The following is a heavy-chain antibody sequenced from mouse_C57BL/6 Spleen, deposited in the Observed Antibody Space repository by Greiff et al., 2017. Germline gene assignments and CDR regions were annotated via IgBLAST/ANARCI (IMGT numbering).Heavy chain of an antibody. CDR3: ARGGYDGYPWFAY. V-gene: IGHV3-6*01. Sequence: EVKLLESGPGLVKPSQSLSLTCSVTGYSITSGYYWNWIRQFPGNKLEWMGYISYDGSNNYNPSLKNRSSITRDTSKNQFFLKLNSVTTEDTATYYCARGGYDGYPWFAYWGQGTLVTVSA. J-gene: IGHJ3*01. CDR2: ISYDGSN. D-gene: IGHD2-3*01. CDR1: GYSITSGYY.